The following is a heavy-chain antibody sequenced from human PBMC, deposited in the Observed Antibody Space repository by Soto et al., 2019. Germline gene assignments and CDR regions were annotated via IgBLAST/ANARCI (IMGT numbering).Heavy chain of an antibody. CDR2: IYYTGST. V-gene: IGHV4-59*08. CDR3: ARLAGVQFDNTFDQ. D-gene: IGHD3-10*01. J-gene: IGHJ4*02. CDR1: GGSISSYY. Sequence: QVQLQESGPGLVKPSETLSLTCTVSGGSISSYYWSWIRQPPGKGLEWIGYIYYTGSTNYNPSLSSRVIISVDTSKNQFSLNLSSVTAADMAVYYCARLAGVQFDNTFDQWGQGTLVTVSS.